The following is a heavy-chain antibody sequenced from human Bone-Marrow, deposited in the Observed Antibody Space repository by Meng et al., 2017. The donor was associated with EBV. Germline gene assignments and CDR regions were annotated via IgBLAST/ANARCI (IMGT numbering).Heavy chain of an antibody. CDR1: GFTLSDYY. Sequence: HVPTVGSGGGLVKPGGYLRLSCAASGFTLSDYYMSWIRQAPGKGLEWVSHISNSGSIIYYAASVKGRFTISRDNAKNSLYLQMSSLRAEDTAVYYCASYHGSGSSIDYWGQGTLVTVSS. V-gene: IGHV3-11*01. CDR3: ASYHGSGSSIDY. CDR2: ISNSGSII. D-gene: IGHD3-10*01. J-gene: IGHJ4*02.